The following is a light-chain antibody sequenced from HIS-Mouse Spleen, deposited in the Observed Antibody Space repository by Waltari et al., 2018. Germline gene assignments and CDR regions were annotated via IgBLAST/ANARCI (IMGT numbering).Light chain of an antibody. CDR2: DAS. Sequence: AIPLTQSPSSLSASVGDRVTITCRASQGISSALAWYQQKPGKAAKLLIYDASSWERGVPTRFSGRGSRTDFTLTISRLQPEDLATYHCQQFNSYLSLTIGQGTRLEIK. J-gene: IGKJ5*01. CDR3: QQFNSYLSLT. CDR1: QGISSA. V-gene: IGKV1-13*02.